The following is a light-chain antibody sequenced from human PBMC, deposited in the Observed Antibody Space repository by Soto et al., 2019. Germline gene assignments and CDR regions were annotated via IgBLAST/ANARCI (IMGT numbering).Light chain of an antibody. V-gene: IGKV1-5*03. CDR3: QQYNSYSLA. Sequence: DIQMTQSPSTLSASVGERVTITCRASQSISSWLAWYQQKPGKAPKLLIYKASSLESGVPSRFSGSGSGTEFTLTIIILQPDDVATYYCQQYNSYSLAFGQGTKWEIK. CDR2: KAS. J-gene: IGKJ1*01. CDR1: QSISSW.